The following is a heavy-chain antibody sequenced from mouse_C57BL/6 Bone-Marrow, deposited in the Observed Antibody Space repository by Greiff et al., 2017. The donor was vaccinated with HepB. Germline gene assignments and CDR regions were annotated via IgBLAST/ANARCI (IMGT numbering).Heavy chain of an antibody. D-gene: IGHD2-3*01. J-gene: IGHJ2*01. V-gene: IGHV5-4*01. CDR1: GFTFSSYA. CDR3: ARDGGYYVNDYFDY. Sequence: EVNLVESGGGLVKPGGSLKLSCAASGFTFSSYAMSWVRQTPEKRLEWVATISDGGSYTYYPDKVKGRFTISRDNAKNNLYLQMSHLKSEDTAMYYCARDGGYYVNDYFDYWGQGTTLTVSS. CDR2: ISDGGSYT.